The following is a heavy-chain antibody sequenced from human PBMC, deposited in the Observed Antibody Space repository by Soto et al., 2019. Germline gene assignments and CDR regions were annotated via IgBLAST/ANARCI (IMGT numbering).Heavy chain of an antibody. CDR3: ATRFDGFGSYEY. CDR1: GGSISSSKW. Sequence: QVQLQESGPGLVRPSGTLSLTCAVSGGSISSSKWWPWVRQPPGKGLEWIGEIYHSGTTNYIPSLKSRATISVDRSTNHFSLELTSVTAADTAVYYCATRFDGFGSYEYWGQGTLVTVSS. CDR2: IYHSGTT. D-gene: IGHD3-10*01. V-gene: IGHV4-4*02. J-gene: IGHJ4*02.